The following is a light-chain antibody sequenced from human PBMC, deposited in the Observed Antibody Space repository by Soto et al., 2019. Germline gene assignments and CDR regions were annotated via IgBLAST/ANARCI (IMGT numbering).Light chain of an antibody. CDR2: EVT. CDR3: SSYTSSRSRV. V-gene: IGLV2-14*01. Sequence: QSALTQPASVSGSPGQSITISCTGTSSDVGGYNFVSWYQQHPGKVPKLIIYEVTNRPSGISNRFSGSKSGNTASLTISGLQAEDEADYYCSSYTSSRSRVFGGGTKLTVL. J-gene: IGLJ2*01. CDR1: SSDVGGYNF.